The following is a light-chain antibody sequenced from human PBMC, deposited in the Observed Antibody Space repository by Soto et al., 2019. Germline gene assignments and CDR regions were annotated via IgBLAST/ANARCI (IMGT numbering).Light chain of an antibody. CDR1: HSVRSN. CDR3: QQYNEWPRT. V-gene: IGKV3-15*01. J-gene: IGKJ3*01. CDR2: DGS. Sequence: ETVMTQSPATLSVSLGERATLSCWASHSVRSNLAWYQQRPGQAPRLLIYDGSTRATGISDRFSGSGSGTYFSLTISSLQSDDSAVYSCQQYNEWPRTFGPGTKVEIK.